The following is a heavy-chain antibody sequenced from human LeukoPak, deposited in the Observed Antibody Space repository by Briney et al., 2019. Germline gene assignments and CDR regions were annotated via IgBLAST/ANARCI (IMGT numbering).Heavy chain of an antibody. CDR2: IYYSGST. J-gene: IGHJ5*02. CDR1: GGSISSSSYY. D-gene: IGHD2-2*02. CDR3: ARTEVPAAIFDP. V-gene: IGHV4-39*07. Sequence: SETLSLTCTVSGGSISSSSYYWGWIRQPPGKGLEWIGSIYYSGSTYYNPSLKSRVTISVDTSKNQFSLKLSSVTAADTAVYYCARTEVPAAIFDPWGQGTLVTVSS.